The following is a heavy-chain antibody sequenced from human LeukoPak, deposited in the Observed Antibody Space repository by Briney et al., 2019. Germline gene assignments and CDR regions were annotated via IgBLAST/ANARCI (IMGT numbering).Heavy chain of an antibody. Sequence: SETLSLTCTVSGGSISSYYWSWIRQPPGEGLEWIGYIYYSGSTNYNPSLKSRVTISVDTSKNQFSLKLSSVTAADTAVYYCARGPYYDILTGYSYYFDYWGRGTLVTVSS. CDR3: ARGPYYDILTGYSYYFDY. J-gene: IGHJ4*02. CDR2: IYYSGST. D-gene: IGHD3-9*01. CDR1: GGSISSYY. V-gene: IGHV4-59*01.